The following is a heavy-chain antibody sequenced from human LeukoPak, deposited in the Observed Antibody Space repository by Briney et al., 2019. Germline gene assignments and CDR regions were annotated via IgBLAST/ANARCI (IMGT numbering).Heavy chain of an antibody. V-gene: IGHV3-43*01. CDR1: GFTFDDYT. CDR2: ISWDGGST. D-gene: IGHD5-18*01. CDR3: AKGGYGIPYYFDY. Sequence: GGSLRLSCAASGFTFDDYTMHWVRQAPGKGLEWVSLISWDGGSTYYADSVKGRFTISRDNSKNSLYLQMNSLGTEDTALYYCAKGGYGIPYYFDYWGQGTLVTVSS. J-gene: IGHJ4*02.